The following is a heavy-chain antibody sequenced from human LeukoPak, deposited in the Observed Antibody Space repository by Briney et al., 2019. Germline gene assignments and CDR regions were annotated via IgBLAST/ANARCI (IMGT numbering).Heavy chain of an antibody. CDR3: AKDLGSVLRYFDWLNYYYYYYGMDV. CDR1: GFTFSSYG. Sequence: GGSLRLSCAASGFTFSSYGMHWVRQAPGKGLEWVAVISHDGSNKYYADSVKGRFTISRDNSKNTLYLQMNGLRAEDTAVYYCAKDLGSVLRYFDWLNYYYYYYGMDVWGQGTTVTVSS. J-gene: IGHJ6*02. D-gene: IGHD3-9*01. V-gene: IGHV3-30*18. CDR2: ISHDGSNK.